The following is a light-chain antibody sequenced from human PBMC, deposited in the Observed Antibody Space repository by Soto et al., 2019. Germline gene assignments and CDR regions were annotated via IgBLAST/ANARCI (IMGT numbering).Light chain of an antibody. Sequence: EIVMTQSPATLSVSAGERATLSCRASQSVSSNLAWSQQKPGQAPRLLIYGASTRATGIPARFSGSGSGTEFTLTISSLQSEDFAVYYCQQYNSWPPITFGQGTRLEIK. CDR3: QQYNSWPPIT. V-gene: IGKV3-15*01. CDR1: QSVSSN. CDR2: GAS. J-gene: IGKJ5*01.